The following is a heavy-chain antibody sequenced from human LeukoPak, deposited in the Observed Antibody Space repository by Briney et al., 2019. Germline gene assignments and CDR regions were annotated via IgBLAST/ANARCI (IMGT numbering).Heavy chain of an antibody. CDR1: GGTFSSYA. CDR3: ARAPIYAFHWFDP. CDR2: IIPIFGTA. Sequence: SVKVSCKASGGTFSSYAISWVRQAPGQGLEWMGGIIPIFGTANYAQKFQGRVTITADKSTSTAYMELSSLRSEDTAVYYCARAPIYAFHWFDPWGQGTLVTVSS. J-gene: IGHJ5*02. D-gene: IGHD5/OR15-5a*01. V-gene: IGHV1-69*06.